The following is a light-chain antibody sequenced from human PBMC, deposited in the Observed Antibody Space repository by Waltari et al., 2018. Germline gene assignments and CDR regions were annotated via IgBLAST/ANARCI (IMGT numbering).Light chain of an antibody. CDR1: QSISSW. CDR2: KAS. CDR3: QQYNSYPYT. V-gene: IGKV1-5*03. J-gene: IGKJ2*01. Sequence: DIQMTPSPSTLSASLGDTVTITCRASQSISSWLAWYQQKPGKAPKLLIYKASSLESGVPSRFSGSGSGTEFTLTISSLQPDDFATYYCQQYNSYPYTFGQGTKLEIK.